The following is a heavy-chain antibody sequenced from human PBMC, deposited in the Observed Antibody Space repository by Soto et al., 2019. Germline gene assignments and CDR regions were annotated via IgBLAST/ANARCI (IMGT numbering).Heavy chain of an antibody. Sequence: QVQLVESGGGVVQPGRSLRLSCATSGFTFSTYGMHWVRQAPGKGLEWVAVIWYDGSNKYYADSVKGRFTISRDNSKNSLFLQMNSLSDDDTAVFYCAGVVFYLGSGRYSTHFNYWGQGTLVTVSS. CDR3: AGVVFYLGSGRYSTHFNY. CDR1: GFTFSTYG. J-gene: IGHJ4*02. V-gene: IGHV3-33*01. CDR2: IWYDGSNK. D-gene: IGHD3-10*01.